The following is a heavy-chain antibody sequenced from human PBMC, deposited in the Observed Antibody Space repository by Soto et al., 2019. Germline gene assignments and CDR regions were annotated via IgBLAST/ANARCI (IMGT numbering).Heavy chain of an antibody. CDR1: GYTFSIYD. V-gene: IGHV1-8*01. CDR2: MNPKSGNT. D-gene: IGHD6-13*01. Sequence: ASVKVSCKASGYTFSIYDINWVRQATGQGPEWIGWMNPKSGNTGYAQNFQGRVTMTRNTSISTAYMELSNLRSEDTAVYYCARGLRIAAGDTWGQGSLVTVSS. CDR3: ARGLRIAAGDT. J-gene: IGHJ4*02.